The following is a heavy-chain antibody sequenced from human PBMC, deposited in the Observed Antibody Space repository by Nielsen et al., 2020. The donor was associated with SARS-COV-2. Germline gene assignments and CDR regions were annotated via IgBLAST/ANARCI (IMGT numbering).Heavy chain of an antibody. J-gene: IGHJ3*02. Sequence: ASVKVSCKASGYTFTGYYMHWVRQAPGQGLEWMGIINPSGGSTSYAQKFQGRVTMTRDTSTSTVYMELSSLRSEDTAVYYCARVLVGATCAFDIWGQGTMVTVSS. CDR3: ARVLVGATCAFDI. D-gene: IGHD1-26*01. V-gene: IGHV1-46*01. CDR2: INPSGGST. CDR1: GYTFTGYY.